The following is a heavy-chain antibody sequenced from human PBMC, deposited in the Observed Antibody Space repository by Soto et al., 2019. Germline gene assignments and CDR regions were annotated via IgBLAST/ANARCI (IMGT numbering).Heavy chain of an antibody. CDR1: GGSFSGYY. Sequence: PEETLSLTCAVYGGSFSGYYWSWIRQPPGKGLEWIGEINHSGSTNYNPSLKSRVTISVDTSKNQFSLKLSSVTAADTAVYYCARQYWGYFDYWGQGTLVTVSS. J-gene: IGHJ4*02. CDR3: ARQYWGYFDY. V-gene: IGHV4-34*01. D-gene: IGHD7-27*01. CDR2: INHSGST.